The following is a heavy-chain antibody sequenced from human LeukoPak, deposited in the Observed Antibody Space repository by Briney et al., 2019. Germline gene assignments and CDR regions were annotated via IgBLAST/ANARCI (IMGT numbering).Heavy chain of an antibody. CDR3: ARDLADIAVAGKDGWFDP. D-gene: IGHD6-19*01. J-gene: IGHJ5*02. Sequence: SETLSLTCAVYGGSFSGYYWSWIRQPPGKGLEWIGEINHSGSTNYHPSLKSRVTISVDTSKNQFSLKLSSVTAADTAVYYCARDLADIAVAGKDGWFDPWGQGTLVTVSS. CDR2: INHSGST. CDR1: GGSFSGYY. V-gene: IGHV4-34*01.